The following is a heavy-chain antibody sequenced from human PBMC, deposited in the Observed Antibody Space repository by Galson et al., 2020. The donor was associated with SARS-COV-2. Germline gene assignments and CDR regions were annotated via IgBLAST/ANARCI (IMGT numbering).Heavy chain of an antibody. J-gene: IGHJ6*02. CDR1: GFSLSTSGMC. D-gene: IGHD5-12*01. V-gene: IGHV2-70*01. CDR2: IDWDDDK. Sequence: SGPTLVKPTQTLTLTCTFSGFSLSTSGMCVSWIRQPPGKALEWLALIDWDDDKYYSTSLKTRLTISKDTSKNQVVLTMTNMDPVDTATYYCARIRVEMATIGNYYYYGMDVWGQGTTVTVSS. CDR3: ARIRVEMATIGNYYYYGMDV.